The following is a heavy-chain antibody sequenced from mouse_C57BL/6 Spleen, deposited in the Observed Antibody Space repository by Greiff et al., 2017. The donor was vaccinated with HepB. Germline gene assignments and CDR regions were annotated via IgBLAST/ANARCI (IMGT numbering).Heavy chain of an antibody. V-gene: IGHV2-2*01. CDR1: GFSLTSYG. Sequence: QVQLKESGPGLVQPSQSLSITCTVSGFSLTSYGVHWVRQSPGKGLEWLGVIWSGGSTGYNAAFISRLSISKDNSKSQVFFKMNSLQADDTAIYYCARKTFYAMDYWDQGTSVTVSS. J-gene: IGHJ4*01. CDR3: ARKTFYAMDY. CDR2: IWSGGST.